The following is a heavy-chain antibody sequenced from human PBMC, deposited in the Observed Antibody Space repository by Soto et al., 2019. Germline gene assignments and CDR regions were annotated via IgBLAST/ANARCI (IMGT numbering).Heavy chain of an antibody. J-gene: IGHJ1*01. V-gene: IGHV3-74*01. CDR3: SIMAYRCRFEH. CDR1: GFTFTSYW. Sequence: EVQLVESGGGLVQPGGSLRVSCAASGFTFTSYWMQWVRQAPGKGLVWVPRINFDGSGTSYADSVKGRITISRDNAKVRLQMEMNSLKAEDTAVYFCSIMAYRCRFEHWEHGTLMSV. D-gene: IGHD3-10*01. CDR2: INFDGSGT.